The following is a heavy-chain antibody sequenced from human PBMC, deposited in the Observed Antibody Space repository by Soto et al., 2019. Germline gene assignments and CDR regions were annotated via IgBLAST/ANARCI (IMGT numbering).Heavy chain of an antibody. J-gene: IGHJ4*02. CDR1: NASITSSGYY. CDR2: IYHSGST. Sequence: QVQLQESGPRLVEASQTLSLTCTASNASITSSGYYWSWVRQPPGKRLEWIGYIYHSGSTFYSPSLQSRLTMSVNTSKNQFSLPLRSVTAADTAVYHCARMSGTYYVPDYWGQGTLVTVSS. CDR3: ARMSGTYYVPDY. D-gene: IGHD1-26*01. V-gene: IGHV4-31*03.